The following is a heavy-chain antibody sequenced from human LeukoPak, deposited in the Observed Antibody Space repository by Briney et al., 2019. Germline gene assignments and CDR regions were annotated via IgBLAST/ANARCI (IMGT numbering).Heavy chain of an antibody. CDR2: ISKNGGNT. V-gene: IGHV3-64*01. Sequence: GGSLRLSCAASGFTLSSYAMHWVRQAPGKGLEYVSAISKNGGNTYYANSVKGRFSISRDNSKNTLYLQMGSLRTEDMAVYYCARAGSGWSLDSYYFDYWGQGTLVTVSS. J-gene: IGHJ4*02. CDR1: GFTLSSYA. D-gene: IGHD6-19*01. CDR3: ARAGSGWSLDSYYFDY.